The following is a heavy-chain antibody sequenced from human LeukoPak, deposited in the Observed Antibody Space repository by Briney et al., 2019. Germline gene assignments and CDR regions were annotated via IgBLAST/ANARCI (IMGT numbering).Heavy chain of an antibody. Sequence: SGGSLRLSCAASGFTFSSYSMNWVRQAPGKGLEWVSSISSSSSYIYYADSVKGRFTISRDNAKNSLYLQMNSLRAEDTAVYYCARSQPILRYFDWLLEGQYFQHWGQGTLVTVSS. V-gene: IGHV3-21*01. CDR3: ARSQPILRYFDWLLEGQYFQH. CDR2: ISSSSSYI. D-gene: IGHD3-9*01. J-gene: IGHJ1*01. CDR1: GFTFSSYS.